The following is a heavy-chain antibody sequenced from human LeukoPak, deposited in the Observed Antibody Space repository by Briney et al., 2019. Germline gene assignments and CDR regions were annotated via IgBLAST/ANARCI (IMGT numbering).Heavy chain of an antibody. J-gene: IGHJ4*02. D-gene: IGHD2-8*01. CDR3: AKASFCTNGVCSLDY. CDR2: ISDSGVST. CDR1: GFTFSSYA. V-gene: IGHV3-23*01. Sequence: GGSLRLSCAASGFTFSSYAMSWVRQAPGKGLEWVSTISDSGVSTYYADSVKGRFTISRDNSKNTLYMQMNSLRAEDTAVYYCAKASFCTNGVCSLDYWGQGTLVTVSS.